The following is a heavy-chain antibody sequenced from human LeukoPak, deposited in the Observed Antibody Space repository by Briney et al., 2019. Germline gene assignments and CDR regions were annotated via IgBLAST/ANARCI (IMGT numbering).Heavy chain of an antibody. CDR3: ATYSNSTLQYYYGLDV. D-gene: IGHD6-6*01. J-gene: IGHJ6*02. CDR2: IRPNSGGT. V-gene: IGHV1-2*02. CDR1: GYTFTGYY. Sequence: ASVKVSCKTSGYTFTGYYLHWVRQAPGQGLEWMGWIRPNSGGTKNAQKFQGRVTMTRDTSISTAYMGLNRLTSDDTAVYYCATYSNSTLQYYYGLDVWGQGTTVTVSS.